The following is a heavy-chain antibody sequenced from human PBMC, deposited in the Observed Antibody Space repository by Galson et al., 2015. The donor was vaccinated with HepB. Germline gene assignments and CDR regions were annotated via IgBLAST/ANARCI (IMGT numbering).Heavy chain of an antibody. J-gene: IGHJ6*02. D-gene: IGHD3-10*01. CDR2: ISSSSSYI. CDR1: GFTFSSYS. CDR3: ARVSDGGFWDYYYGMDV. Sequence: SLRLSCAASGFTFSSYSMNWVRQAPGKGLEWVSSISSSSSYIYYADSVKGRFTISRDNAKNSLYLQMNSLRAEDTAVYYCARVSDGGFWDYYYGMDVWGQGTTVTVSS. V-gene: IGHV3-21*01.